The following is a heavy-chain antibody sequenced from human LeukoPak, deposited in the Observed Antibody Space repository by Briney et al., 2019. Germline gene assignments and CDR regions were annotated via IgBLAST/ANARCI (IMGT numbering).Heavy chain of an antibody. J-gene: IGHJ5*02. Sequence: GGPLRLSCAASGFTFSSYAMHWVRQAPGKGLEWVAFIRYDGSNKYYADSVKGRFTISRDNSKNTLYLQMNSLRGEDTAVYYCAKDQSDHGSSGSLYDPWGQGTLVTVSS. D-gene: IGHD3-22*01. CDR2: IRYDGSNK. V-gene: IGHV3-30*02. CDR1: GFTFSSYA. CDR3: AKDQSDHGSSGSLYDP.